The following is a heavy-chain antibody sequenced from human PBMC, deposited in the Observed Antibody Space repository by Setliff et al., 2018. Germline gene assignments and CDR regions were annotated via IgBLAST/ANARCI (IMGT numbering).Heavy chain of an antibody. V-gene: IGHV1-46*01. CDR3: ARGLAYGYYFDY. CDR2: INPSGGST. Sequence: ASVKVSCKASGYSFGSYNMHWVRQAPGQGLEWMGIINPSGGSTSYAQKFQGRVTMTRDTSTSTVYMELSSLRSEDTAVYYCARGLAYGYYFDYWGQGTLVTVSS. CDR1: GYSFGSYN. D-gene: IGHD4-17*01. J-gene: IGHJ4*02.